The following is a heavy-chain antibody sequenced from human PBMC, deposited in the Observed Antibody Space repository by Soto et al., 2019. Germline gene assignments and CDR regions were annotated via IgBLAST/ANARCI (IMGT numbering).Heavy chain of an antibody. CDR3: ARDRQPTIYNGMDV. D-gene: IGHD2-2*01. Sequence: EVQLVESGGGLVQPGGSLRLSCVASGFTFSNYYMSWVRQAPGKGLEWVANIKQDGSANYYVDSVRGRFTISRDNAKNSLYQQMSSLRAEDTAVYYCARDRQPTIYNGMDVWGQGTTVTVSS. CDR2: IKQDGSAN. CDR1: GFTFSNYY. J-gene: IGHJ6*02. V-gene: IGHV3-7*04.